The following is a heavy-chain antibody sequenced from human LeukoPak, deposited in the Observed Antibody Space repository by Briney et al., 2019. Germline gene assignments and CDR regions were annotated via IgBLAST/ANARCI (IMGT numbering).Heavy chain of an antibody. D-gene: IGHD6-13*01. J-gene: IGHJ4*02. CDR1: GGSISSSSYY. V-gene: IGHV4-39*07. CDR2: IYYSGTT. CDR3: ARGSGSSWYEIDPPFDY. Sequence: PSETLSLTCTVSGGSISSSSYYWGWIRQPPGKGLEWIGNIYYSGTTYYNPSLKSRVTISVDTSKNQFSLKLSSVTAADTAVYYCARGSGSSWYEIDPPFDYWGQGTLVTVSS.